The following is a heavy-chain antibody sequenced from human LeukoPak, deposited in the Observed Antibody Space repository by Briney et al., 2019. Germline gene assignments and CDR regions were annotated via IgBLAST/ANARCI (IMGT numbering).Heavy chain of an antibody. D-gene: IGHD7-27*01. Sequence: ASVKVSCKASGYTFTGYYMHWVRQAPGQGLEWMGWINPNSGGTNYAQKFQGRVTMTRDTSISTAYMELSRLRSDDTAVYYCARENWGKAPNFDYWGQGTLVTVSS. CDR3: ARENWGKAPNFDY. CDR2: INPNSGGT. V-gene: IGHV1-2*02. CDR1: GYTFTGYY. J-gene: IGHJ4*02.